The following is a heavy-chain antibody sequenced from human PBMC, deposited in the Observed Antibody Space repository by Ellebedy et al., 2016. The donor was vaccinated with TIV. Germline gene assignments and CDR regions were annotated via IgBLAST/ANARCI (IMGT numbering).Heavy chain of an antibody. CDR3: ARGYLNDS. CDR1: GFTFSDSW. V-gene: IGHV3-7*03. Sequence: GESLKISCAASGFTFSDSWMTWVRQAPGKGLEWVANIKQNGRERYYVDSVKGRFTISRDDANNSLYLQMNSLRAEDTAVYYCARGYLNDSWGQGTPVTVSS. CDR2: IKQNGRER. D-gene: IGHD5-12*01. J-gene: IGHJ5*01.